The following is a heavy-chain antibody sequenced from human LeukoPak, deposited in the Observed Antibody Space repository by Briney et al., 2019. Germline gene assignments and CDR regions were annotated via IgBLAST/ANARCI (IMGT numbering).Heavy chain of an antibody. D-gene: IGHD2-15*01. V-gene: IGHV3-30*02. J-gene: IGHJ4*02. CDR2: IRYDGSNK. Sequence: GGPLRPSCTASGFTFRSYGMHGGRKAPGKGLEWVAFIRYDGSNKYYADSVRGRFTIYRDNAENSLYLQMNSLRAEDTAVYFCVRDANYPGSSGSLDFWGQGTLVTVSS. CDR1: GFTFRSYG. CDR3: VRDANYPGSSGSLDF.